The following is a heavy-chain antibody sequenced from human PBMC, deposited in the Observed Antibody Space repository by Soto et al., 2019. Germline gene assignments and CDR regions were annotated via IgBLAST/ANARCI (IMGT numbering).Heavy chain of an antibody. CDR1: GFTFSNAW. CDR2: IKSKTDGGTT. D-gene: IGHD3-3*01. Sequence: GGSLRLSCAASGFTFSNAWMNWVRQAPGKGLEWVGRIKSKTDGGTTDYAAPVKGRFTISRDDSKNTLDLQMNSLKTEDTAVYYCTTDSITIFGVVTLDVWGQGTTVTVSS. V-gene: IGHV3-15*07. CDR3: TTDSITIFGVVTLDV. J-gene: IGHJ6*02.